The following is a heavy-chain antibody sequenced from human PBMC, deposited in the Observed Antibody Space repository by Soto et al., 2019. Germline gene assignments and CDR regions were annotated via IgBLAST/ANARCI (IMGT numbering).Heavy chain of an antibody. V-gene: IGHV4-34*01. J-gene: IGHJ5*02. Sequence: SETMSLTCAVYGGSFNGYYWSWIRQPPGKGLEWIGEINHSGTTNYNPSLKSRVTISVDTSKNQFSLKLSSVTAADTAVYYCARVGVRDGDYGVSRFDPWGQGTLVTVSS. D-gene: IGHD4-17*01. CDR3: ARVGVRDGDYGVSRFDP. CDR1: GGSFNGYY. CDR2: INHSGTT.